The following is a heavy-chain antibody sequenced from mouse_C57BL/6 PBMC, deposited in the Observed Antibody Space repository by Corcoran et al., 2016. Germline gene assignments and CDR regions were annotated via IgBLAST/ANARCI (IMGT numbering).Heavy chain of an antibody. CDR2: INTYSGVP. Sequence: QIQLVQSGPELKKPGETVKISCKASGYTFTTYGMSWVKQAPGKGLKWMGWINTYSGVPTYADDFKGRFAFSLETSASTAYLQINNLKNEDTATYVCARSSYGNDYWGQGTTLTVSA. J-gene: IGHJ2*01. CDR3: ARSSYGNDY. CDR1: GYTFTTYG. V-gene: IGHV9-3*01. D-gene: IGHD2-1*01.